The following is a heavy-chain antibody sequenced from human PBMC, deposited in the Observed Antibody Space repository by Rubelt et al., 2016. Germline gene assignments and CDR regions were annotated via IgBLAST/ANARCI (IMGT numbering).Heavy chain of an antibody. D-gene: IGHD4-17*01. J-gene: IGHJ2*01. V-gene: IGHV4-34*01. CDR2: INHSGST. Sequence: QVQLQQWGAGLLKPSETLSLTCAVYGGSFSGYYWSWIRQPPGKGLEWIGEINHSGSTNYNPAPKGRVTISVDTSKNQFSLKLSSVTAADTAVYYCATYGDYERYFDLWGRGTLVTVSS. CDR3: ATYGDYERYFDL. CDR1: GGSFSGYY.